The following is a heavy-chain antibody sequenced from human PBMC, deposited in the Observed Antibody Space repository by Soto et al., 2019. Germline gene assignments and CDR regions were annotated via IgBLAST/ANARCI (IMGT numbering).Heavy chain of an antibody. CDR3: ARLSVVDYYGMDV. Sequence: GESLKISCQGSGYSFTSYCISWVRQMPGKGLEWMGRIDPSDSYSNYSPSFQGHVTISADKSISTAYLQWNSLKASDTAIYYCARLSVVDYYGMDVWGQGTTVTVSS. J-gene: IGHJ6*02. CDR1: GYSFTSYC. V-gene: IGHV5-10-1*01. CDR2: IDPSDSYS. D-gene: IGHD3-22*01.